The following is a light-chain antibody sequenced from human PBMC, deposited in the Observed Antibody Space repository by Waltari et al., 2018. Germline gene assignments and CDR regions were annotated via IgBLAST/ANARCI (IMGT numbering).Light chain of an antibody. CDR2: RNT. J-gene: IGLJ3*02. CDR1: SSNVGSTA. CDR3: AAWDDSLNGPV. V-gene: IGLV1-44*01. Sequence: QSVLTQPPSASGTPGQRVTISCSGSSSNVGSTAVNWYQPPPGAAPKLLMFRNTQRPSGVPDRFSCSRSGTSASLAISGLQSEDEADYYCAAWDDSLNGPVFGGGTKLTVL.